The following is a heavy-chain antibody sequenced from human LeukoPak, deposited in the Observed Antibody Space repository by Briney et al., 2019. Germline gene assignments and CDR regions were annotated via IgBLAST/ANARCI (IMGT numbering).Heavy chain of an antibody. V-gene: IGHV3-30-3*01. J-gene: IGHJ4*02. CDR1: GFTFSSSA. CDR2: ISYDGSNK. Sequence: PGGSLRLSCAASGFTFSSSAMHWVRQAPGQGLEWVAVISYDGSNKYYADSVRGRFPISRDNSKNTLYLQMNSLRAEDTAVYYCAREDRTYIYGPFDYWGQGTLVTVSS. CDR3: AREDRTYIYGPFDY. D-gene: IGHD5-18*01.